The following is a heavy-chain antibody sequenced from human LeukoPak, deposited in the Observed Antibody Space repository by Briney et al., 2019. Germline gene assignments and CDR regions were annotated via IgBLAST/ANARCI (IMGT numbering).Heavy chain of an antibody. CDR1: GYTFTSYD. CDR3: ARGYVPRGLRDLFIFGVVSSNWFDP. J-gene: IGHJ5*02. V-gene: IGHV1-8*01. D-gene: IGHD3-3*01. Sequence: ASVKVSCKASGYTFTSYDINWVRQATGQGLEWMGWMNPNSGNTGHAQKFQGRVTMTRSTSISTAYMELSSLRSEDTAVYYCARGYVPRGLRDLFIFGVVSSNWFDPWGQGTLVTVSS. CDR2: MNPNSGNT.